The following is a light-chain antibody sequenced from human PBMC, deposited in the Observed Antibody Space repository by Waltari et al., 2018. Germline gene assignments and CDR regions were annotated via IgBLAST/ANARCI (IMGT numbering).Light chain of an antibody. V-gene: IGLV1-40*01. CDR1: RSNIGAGYD. Sequence: QSGLTQPPSVSGAPGQRVTISCTGSRSNIGAGYDVHWYQLLPGTAPKLPIHGNSSRPSGVPDRVSGSKSGTSASLAITGLQAEDEAGYYCQSYDSSLSGSVFGGGTKLTVL. CDR3: QSYDSSLSGSV. J-gene: IGLJ2*01. CDR2: GNS.